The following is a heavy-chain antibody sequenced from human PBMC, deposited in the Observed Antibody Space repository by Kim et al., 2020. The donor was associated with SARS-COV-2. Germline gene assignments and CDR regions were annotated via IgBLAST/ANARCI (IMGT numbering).Heavy chain of an antibody. D-gene: IGHD4-17*01. V-gene: IGHV3-21*01. Sequence: GGSLRLSCEVSGFTFGTYSMNWVHQAPGKGLEWVSSIGSSGNMYYADSIKGRFTISRDNAKNSLYLQMNSLRAEDTAVYYCARDVYGGSYWYFDLWGRGTLVTVSS. CDR1: GFTFGTYS. CDR3: ARDVYGGSYWYFDL. J-gene: IGHJ2*01. CDR2: IGSSGNM.